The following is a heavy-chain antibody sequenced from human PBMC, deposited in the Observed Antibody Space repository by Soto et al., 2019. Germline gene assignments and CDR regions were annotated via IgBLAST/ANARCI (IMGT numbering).Heavy chain of an antibody. J-gene: IGHJ4*02. CDR1: GFTFSSYI. CDR3: ARGSTMTTC. Sequence: EVQLVESGGGLVKPGGSLRLSCAASGFTFSSYIMTWVRQAPGKGLEWVSTISSGSSYIYYADSVKGRFTISRDDANNSLYLQMNSLRADDTAVYYCARGSTMTTCWSQGTLVTVSS. CDR2: ISSGSSYI. D-gene: IGHD4-17*01. V-gene: IGHV3-21*01.